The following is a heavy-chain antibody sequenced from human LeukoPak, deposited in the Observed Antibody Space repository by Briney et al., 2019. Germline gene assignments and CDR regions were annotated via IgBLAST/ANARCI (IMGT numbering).Heavy chain of an antibody. V-gene: IGHV4-59*01. CDR3: AREFVGILGAPDY. D-gene: IGHD1-26*01. CDR2: IYYSGST. J-gene: IGHJ4*02. CDR1: GGSISSYY. Sequence: SETLSLTCTVSGGSISSYYWSWIRQPPGKGLEWIGYIYYSGSTNYNPSLKSRVTISVDTSKKQFSLKLSSVTAADTDVYYCAREFVGILGAPDYWGQGTLVTVSS.